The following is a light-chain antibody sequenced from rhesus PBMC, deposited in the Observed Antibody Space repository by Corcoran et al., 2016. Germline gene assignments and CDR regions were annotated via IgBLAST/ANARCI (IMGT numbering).Light chain of an antibody. Sequence: DIQMTQSPSSLSASVGDRVTITCRASENVNNYLNWYQQKPGKAPKLLLYKASTLQSGVPSRFSGNGSGTDYTFTIGSLQPEDVATYYCQHGYGTPFTFGPGTKLDIK. CDR3: QHGYGTPFT. CDR2: KAS. J-gene: IGKJ3*01. CDR1: ENVNNY. V-gene: IGKV1-74*01.